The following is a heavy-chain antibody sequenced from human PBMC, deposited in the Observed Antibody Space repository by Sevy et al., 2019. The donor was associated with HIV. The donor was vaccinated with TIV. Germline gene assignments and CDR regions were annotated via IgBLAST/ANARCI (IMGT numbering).Heavy chain of an antibody. J-gene: IGHJ4*02. CDR1: GYSFTRYW. V-gene: IGHV5-51*01. Sequence: RGESLKISCKGSGYSFTRYWIAWVRQMPGKGLEWMGIIYPDDSETRYSPSFQGQVTISADKSISTAYLQWSSLRASDSAMYYCARLICTSGLCYLDYWGQGNLVTVSS. D-gene: IGHD2-8*01. CDR3: ARLICTSGLCYLDY. CDR2: IYPDDSET.